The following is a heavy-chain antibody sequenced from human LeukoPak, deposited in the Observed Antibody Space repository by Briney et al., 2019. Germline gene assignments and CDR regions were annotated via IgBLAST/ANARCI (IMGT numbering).Heavy chain of an antibody. D-gene: IGHD4-17*01. V-gene: IGHV3-48*03. CDR1: GFTFSAYE. J-gene: IGHJ4*02. Sequence: GGSLRLSCAASGFTFSAYEMNWVRQAPGKGLEWVSYVSSSGGTILYADSVKGRFTISRDNAKNSLYLQMNSLRAEDTAVYYCARGRVTGDYVRDFDYWGQGTLVTVSS. CDR2: VSSSGGTI. CDR3: ARGRVTGDYVRDFDY.